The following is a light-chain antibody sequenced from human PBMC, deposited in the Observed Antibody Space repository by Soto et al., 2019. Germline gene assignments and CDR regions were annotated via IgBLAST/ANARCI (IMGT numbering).Light chain of an antibody. V-gene: IGLV2-14*01. CDR2: DVS. Sequence: QSALTQPASVSGSPGQSITISCTGTSSDVGSYNYVSWYQQYPGKAPKLMIYDVSNRPSGVSYRFSGSKSGNTASLTISGLLAEDEADYYCSSYTTRSTHVVFGGGTKLTVL. J-gene: IGLJ2*01. CDR1: SSDVGSYNY. CDR3: SSYTTRSTHVV.